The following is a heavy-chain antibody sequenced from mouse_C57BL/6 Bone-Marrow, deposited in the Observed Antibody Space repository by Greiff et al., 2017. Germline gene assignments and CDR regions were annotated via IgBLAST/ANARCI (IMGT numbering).Heavy chain of an antibody. D-gene: IGHD2-2*01. CDR3: ARDGYPFAY. CDR1: GYTFTDYN. V-gene: IGHV1-18*01. J-gene: IGHJ3*01. CDR2: INPNNGGT. Sequence: DVKLQESGPELVKPGASVKIPCKASGYTFTDYNMDWVKQSHGKSLEWIGDINPNNGGTIYNQKFKGKATLTVDKSSSTAYMELRSLTSEDTAVYYCARDGYPFAYWGQGTLVTVSA.